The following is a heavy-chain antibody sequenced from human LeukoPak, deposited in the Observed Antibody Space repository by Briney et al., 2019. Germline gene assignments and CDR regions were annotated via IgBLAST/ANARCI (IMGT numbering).Heavy chain of an antibody. CDR1: GYSFTSYW. D-gene: IGHD3-22*01. V-gene: IGHV5-10-1*01. Sequence: PGEPLNISCHGSGYSFTSYWISWVRQMPGKGLKWMGRIDPSDSYTNYSPSFQGHVTISADKSISTAYLQWSSLKASDTAMYYCARVGIDDSSGYYPSEGMDVWGQGTTVTVSS. J-gene: IGHJ6*02. CDR3: ARVGIDDSSGYYPSEGMDV. CDR2: IDPSDSYT.